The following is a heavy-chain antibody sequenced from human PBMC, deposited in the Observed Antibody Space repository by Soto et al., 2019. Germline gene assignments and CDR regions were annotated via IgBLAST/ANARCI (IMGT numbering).Heavy chain of an antibody. CDR3: AKGGRQWLVTSDFNY. D-gene: IGHD6-19*01. V-gene: IGHV3-30*18. CDR1: GCTYSDYA. Sequence: SQRLSCAASGCTYSDYAMHWFRQAPSKGLEWVAVVSHDGRNTHYADSVKGRFTISRDSSKNTVSLEMTSLRAEDTAVYYCAKGGRQWLVTSDFNYWGQGALVTAPQ. CDR2: VSHDGRNT. J-gene: IGHJ4*02.